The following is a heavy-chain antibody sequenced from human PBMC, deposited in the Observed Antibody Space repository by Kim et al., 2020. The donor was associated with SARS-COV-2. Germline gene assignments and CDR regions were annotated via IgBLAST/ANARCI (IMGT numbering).Heavy chain of an antibody. Sequence: GGSLRLSCAASGFTFSTYAMSWVRQAPRRGLEWISTITGNGAATYYADSVRGRFTISRDNSKNTLSLQMNILRAEDTALYYCAKTGQLDYCGQGALVT. V-gene: IGHV3-23*01. CDR3: AKTGQLDY. CDR2: ITGNGAAT. D-gene: IGHD6-13*01. CDR1: GFTFSTYA. J-gene: IGHJ4*02.